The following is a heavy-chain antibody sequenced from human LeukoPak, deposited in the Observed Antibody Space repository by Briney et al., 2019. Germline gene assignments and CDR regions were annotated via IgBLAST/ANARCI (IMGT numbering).Heavy chain of an antibody. CDR2: IYESGST. D-gene: IGHD2-15*01. V-gene: IGHV4-39*01. Sequence: SSETLSLTCTVSGGSISSSVYYWGWIRQPPGKGLEWIGSIYESGSTYYNSSLKTRVTISEDMSKNQFSLKVSSVTAADTAVYYCASGDCRGGSCSSSPFSSWGQGALVTVSS. J-gene: IGHJ5*01. CDR1: GGSISSSVYY. CDR3: ASGDCRGGSCSSSPFSS.